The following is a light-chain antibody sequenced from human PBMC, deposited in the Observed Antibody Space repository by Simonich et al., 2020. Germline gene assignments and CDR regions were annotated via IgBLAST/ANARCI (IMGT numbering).Light chain of an antibody. CDR1: SGSIASNF. Sequence: NFMLTQPHSVSESPGKTVTISCTRRSGSIASNFVQWYQQRPGSAPTTLIYEDNQRPSGCPDLFSGSIDSSSNSASLTISGLKTEDEADYYCQSYDSSNHVVFGGGTKLTVL. V-gene: IGLV6-57*03. J-gene: IGLJ2*01. CDR2: EDN. CDR3: QSYDSSNHVV.